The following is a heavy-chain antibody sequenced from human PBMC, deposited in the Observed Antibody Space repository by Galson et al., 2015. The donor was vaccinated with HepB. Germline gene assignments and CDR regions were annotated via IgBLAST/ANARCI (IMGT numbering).Heavy chain of an antibody. CDR3: ARASYDSSGLYYFDY. CDR2: IYSGGST. J-gene: IGHJ4*02. Sequence: SLRLSCAASGFTVSSNYMSWVRQAPGKGLEWVSVIYSGGSTYYADSVKGRFTISRDNSKNTLYLQMNSLRAEDTAVYYCARASYDSSGLYYFDYWGQGTLVTVSS. V-gene: IGHV3-53*01. D-gene: IGHD3-22*01. CDR1: GFTVSSNY.